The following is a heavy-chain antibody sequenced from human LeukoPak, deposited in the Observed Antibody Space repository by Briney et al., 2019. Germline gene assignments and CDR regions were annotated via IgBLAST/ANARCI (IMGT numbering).Heavy chain of an antibody. Sequence: PGGALRLSCAASGVTFDDYGMSWVRQAPGKGGEWVSGINWNGGSTDYADSVKGRFTISRDNAKNSLYLQMNSLRAEDTAVYYCARPGYTAGYDLWGQGTLVTVSS. D-gene: IGHD3-9*01. V-gene: IGHV3-20*04. J-gene: IGHJ3*01. CDR1: GVTFDDYG. CDR3: ARPGYTAGYDL. CDR2: INWNGGST.